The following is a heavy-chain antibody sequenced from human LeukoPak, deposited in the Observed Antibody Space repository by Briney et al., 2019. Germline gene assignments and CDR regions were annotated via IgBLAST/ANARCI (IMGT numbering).Heavy chain of an antibody. D-gene: IGHD6-6*01. V-gene: IGHV3-53*05. J-gene: IGHJ3*01. CDR1: GFSVSSYC. CDR2: LYAVGTT. CDR3: ARSASSGLVNGFDV. Sequence: GGSLRLSCAASGFSVSSYCLTWVRQAPGKGLEWVSLLYAVGTTYYADSVKGRFTISRDSSENTLYLHMHSLGPADTAVYFCARSASSGLVNGFDVWGQGTMVTVFS.